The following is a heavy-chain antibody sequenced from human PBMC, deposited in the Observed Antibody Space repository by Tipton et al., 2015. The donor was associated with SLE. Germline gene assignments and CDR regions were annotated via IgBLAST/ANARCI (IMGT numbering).Heavy chain of an antibody. Sequence: SLRLSCAASGFSFSNYAMSWVRQAPGKGLEWVSIIYSGGNTYYVESVEGRFTISRDNSDNTLYVRMNNLRVEDTAIYYCARDPHPLTGYYPDFDYWGQGTLVTVSS. CDR1: GFSFSNYA. CDR3: ARDPHPLTGYYPDFDY. CDR2: IYSGGNT. D-gene: IGHD3-9*01. J-gene: IGHJ4*02. V-gene: IGHV3-23*03.